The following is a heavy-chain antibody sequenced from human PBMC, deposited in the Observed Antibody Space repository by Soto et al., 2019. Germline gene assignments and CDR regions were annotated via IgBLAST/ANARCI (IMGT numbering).Heavy chain of an antibody. D-gene: IGHD6-13*01. CDR2: ISVAGDT. J-gene: IGHJ4*02. Sequence: EVQLVESGGGLVQPGGSLRLSCAASGFTFSSYDMHWVRQVAGKGLEWVSAISVAGDTYYPDSVKGRFTISRENAKNSLYLQMNSLRAEDTAVYYCASGGWGSSWYEGGSRIDYWGQGTLVTVSS. CDR1: GFTFSSYD. V-gene: IGHV3-13*01. CDR3: ASGGWGSSWYEGGSRIDY.